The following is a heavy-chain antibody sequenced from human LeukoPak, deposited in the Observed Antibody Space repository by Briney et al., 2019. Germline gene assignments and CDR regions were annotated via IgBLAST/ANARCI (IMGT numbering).Heavy chain of an antibody. J-gene: IGHJ4*02. V-gene: IGHV3-66*01. CDR1: GFTVSSNY. CDR2: IYSGGST. Sequence: GGSLRLSCAASGFTVSSNYMSWVRQAPGKGLEWVSVIYSGGSTYYADSVKDRFTISRDNSKNTLYLQMNSLRAEDTAVYYCARDRAVASFDYWGQGTLVTVSS. CDR3: ARDRAVASFDY. D-gene: IGHD6-19*01.